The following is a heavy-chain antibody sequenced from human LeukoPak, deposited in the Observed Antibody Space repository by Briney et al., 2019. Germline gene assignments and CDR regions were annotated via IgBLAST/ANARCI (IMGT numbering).Heavy chain of an antibody. D-gene: IGHD5-18*01. CDR2: IYSGGST. CDR1: GFTVSSNY. V-gene: IGHV3-53*01. Sequence: GGSLRLSCAASGFTVSSNYMSWVRQAPGKGLEWVSVIYSGGSTYYADSVKGRFTISRDNSKNTLYLRMNSLRAEDTAVYYCASTDTAMAPFDYWGQGTLVTVSS. CDR3: ASTDTAMAPFDY. J-gene: IGHJ4*02.